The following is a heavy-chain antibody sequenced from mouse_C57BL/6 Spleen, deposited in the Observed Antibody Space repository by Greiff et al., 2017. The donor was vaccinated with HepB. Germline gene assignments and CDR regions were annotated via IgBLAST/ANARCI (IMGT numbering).Heavy chain of an antibody. V-gene: IGHV1-64*01. J-gene: IGHJ4*01. CDR2: IHPNSGST. CDR3: ARRERNGSSYAMDY. CDR1: GYTFTSYW. Sequence: QVQLQQPGAELVKPGASVKLSCKASGYTFTSYWMHWVKQRPGQGLEWIGMIHPNSGSTNYNEKFKSKATLTVDKSSSTAYMQLSSLTSEDSAVYYCARRERNGSSYAMDYWGQGTSVTVSS. D-gene: IGHD1-1*01.